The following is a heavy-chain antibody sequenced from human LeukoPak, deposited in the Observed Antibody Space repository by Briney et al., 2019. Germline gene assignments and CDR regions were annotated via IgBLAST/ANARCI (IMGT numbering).Heavy chain of an antibody. CDR2: ISISSSPI. V-gene: IGHV3-23*01. Sequence: GGSLRLSCLASGFTFSSHGMTWVRQAPGKGLEWVSTISISSSPILYADSVKGRFTAFRDDSKNTLFLQMNSLRLGDTAVYYCAKDQLPRGKSDYWGQGTLVTVSS. J-gene: IGHJ4*02. D-gene: IGHD4-23*01. CDR3: AKDQLPRGKSDY. CDR1: GFTFSSHG.